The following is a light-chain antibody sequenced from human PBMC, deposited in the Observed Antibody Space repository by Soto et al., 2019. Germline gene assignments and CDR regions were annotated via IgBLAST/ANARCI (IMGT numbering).Light chain of an antibody. CDR2: ASS. CDR1: LGISSS. V-gene: IGKV1-27*01. Sequence: DVQMTQSPSSLSASVGNRVTMTCRVRLGISSSLACYQQKPGKVPILLIYASSTLFAGVKSPFSGSGSGTFFTLTINSLQPVDVATYYCQKYNSARNTFGRGTRLEIK. CDR3: QKYNSARNT. J-gene: IGKJ2*01.